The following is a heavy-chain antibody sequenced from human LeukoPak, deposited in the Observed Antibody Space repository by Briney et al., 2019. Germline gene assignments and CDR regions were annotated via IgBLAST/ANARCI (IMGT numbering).Heavy chain of an antibody. CDR3: ARSYYDFWSGHNDAFDI. CDR2: ISSSSSTI. J-gene: IGHJ3*02. CDR1: GFTFSSYS. V-gene: IGHV3-48*01. Sequence: GGSLRLSCAASGFTFSSYSMNWVRQAPGKGLEWVSYISSSSSTIYYADSVKGRFTISRDNAKNSLYLQMNSLRAEDTAVYYCARSYYDFWSGHNDAFDIWGQGTVVTVSS. D-gene: IGHD3-3*01.